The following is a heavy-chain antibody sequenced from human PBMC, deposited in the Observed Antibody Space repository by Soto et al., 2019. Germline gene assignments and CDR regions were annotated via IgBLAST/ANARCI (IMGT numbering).Heavy chain of an antibody. V-gene: IGHV4-30-2*01. J-gene: IGHJ4*02. CDR2: IYHSGST. D-gene: IGHD4-17*01. Sequence: SETLSLTCAVSGGSISSGGYSWSWIRQPPGKGLEWIGYIYHSGSTYYNPSLKSRVTISVDRSKNQFSLKLSSVTAADTAVYYCARGVPVRFDYWGQGTLVTVSS. CDR3: ARGVPVRFDY. CDR1: GGSISSGGYS.